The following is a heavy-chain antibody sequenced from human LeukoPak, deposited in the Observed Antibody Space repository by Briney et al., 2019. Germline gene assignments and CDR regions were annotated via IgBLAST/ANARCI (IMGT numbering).Heavy chain of an antibody. V-gene: IGHV1-24*01. Sequence: ASVKVSCKVSGYTLTELSMHWVRRAPGKGLEWMGGFDPEDGETIYAQKFQGRVTMTEDTSTDTAYMELSSLRSEDTAVYYCATAPWGLEKIEYFQHWGQGTLVTVSS. J-gene: IGHJ1*01. CDR2: FDPEDGET. CDR3: ATAPWGLEKIEYFQH. CDR1: GYTLTELS. D-gene: IGHD1-26*01.